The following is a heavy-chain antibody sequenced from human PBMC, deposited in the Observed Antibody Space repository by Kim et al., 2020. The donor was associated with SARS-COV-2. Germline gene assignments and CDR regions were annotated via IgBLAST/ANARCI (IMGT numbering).Heavy chain of an antibody. CDR3: ASHFSGAAAGSDAFDI. V-gene: IGHV3-30*04. D-gene: IGHD6-13*01. J-gene: IGHJ3*02. CDR1: GFTFSSYA. CDR2: ISYDGSNK. Sequence: GGSLRLSCAASGFTFSSYAMHWVRQAPGKGLEWVAVISYDGSNKYYADSVQGRFTISRDNSKNTLYLQMNSLRAEDTAVYYCASHFSGAAAGSDAFDIWGQGTMVTVSS.